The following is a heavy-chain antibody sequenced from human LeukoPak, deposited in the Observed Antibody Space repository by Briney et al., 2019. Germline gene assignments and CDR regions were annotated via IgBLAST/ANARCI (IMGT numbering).Heavy chain of an antibody. CDR3: ARQGVTATFDI. CDR1: GNRFTNYW. D-gene: IGHD2-21*02. V-gene: IGHV5-51*01. CDR2: IYPADSDT. Sequence: GESLKISCKGSGNRFTNYWIGWVRQMPGKGLEWMGIIYPADSDTRYSPSFQGQVTISADKSISTAHLQWSSLKASDTAIYYCARQGVTATFDIWGQGTMVTVSS. J-gene: IGHJ3*02.